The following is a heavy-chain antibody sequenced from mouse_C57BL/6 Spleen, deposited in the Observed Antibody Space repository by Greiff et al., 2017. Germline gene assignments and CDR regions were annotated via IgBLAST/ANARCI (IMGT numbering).Heavy chain of an antibody. J-gene: IGHJ1*03. CDR1: GYAFSSSW. V-gene: IGHV1-82*01. CDR3: ARSLYYGSSYWYFDV. D-gene: IGHD1-1*01. CDR2: IYPGDGDT. Sequence: VQPQQSGPELVKPGASVKISCKASGYAFSSSWMNWVKQRPGKGLEWIGRIYPGDGDTNYNGKFKGKATLTADKSSSTAYMQLSSLTSEDSAVYYCARSLYYGSSYWYFDVWGTGTTVTVSS.